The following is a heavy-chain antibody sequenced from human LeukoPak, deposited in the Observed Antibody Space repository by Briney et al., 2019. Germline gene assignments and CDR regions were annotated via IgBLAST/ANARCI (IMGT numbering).Heavy chain of an antibody. J-gene: IGHJ4*02. V-gene: IGHV4-59*01. CDR1: GGSISSYY. CDR2: IYYSGST. Sequence: PSETLSLTCTVSGGSISSYYWSWIRQPPGKGLEWIGYIYYSGSTNYNPSLKSRVTISVDTSKNQFSLKLSSVTAADTAVYYCAGGYRGYYFDYWGQGTLVTVSS. D-gene: IGHD5-18*01. CDR3: AGGYRGYYFDY.